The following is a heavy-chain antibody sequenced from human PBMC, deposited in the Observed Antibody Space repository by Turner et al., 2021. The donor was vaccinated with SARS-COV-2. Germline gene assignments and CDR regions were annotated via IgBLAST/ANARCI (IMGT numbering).Heavy chain of an antibody. Sequence: EVQLVESGGGLVQPGGSLRLSCAASGFTFSSYWMHWVRQAPGKGLVCVSRINSDGISTSYADSVKGRFTISRDNAKNTLYLQMNSLRAEDTAVYYCARVGIAAAGPTFYYYYYGMDVWGQGTTVTVSS. J-gene: IGHJ6*02. V-gene: IGHV3-74*01. CDR1: GFTFSSYW. CDR3: ARVGIAAAGPTFYYYYYGMDV. CDR2: INSDGIST. D-gene: IGHD6-13*01.